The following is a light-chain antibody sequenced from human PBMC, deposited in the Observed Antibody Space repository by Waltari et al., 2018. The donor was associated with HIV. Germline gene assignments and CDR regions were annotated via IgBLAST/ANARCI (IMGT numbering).Light chain of an antibody. CDR1: QPISRK. CDR3: QQYNNWPT. Sequence: EIVMTQSPASLSLSPGKTATLSCRASQPISRKLAWYQSRPGQAPRLLIYASSTRATGVPTRFSGRGSGTDFTLSISGLQSEDVAVYYCQQYNNWPTFGRGTKVELK. J-gene: IGKJ1*01. V-gene: IGKV3-15*01. CDR2: ASS.